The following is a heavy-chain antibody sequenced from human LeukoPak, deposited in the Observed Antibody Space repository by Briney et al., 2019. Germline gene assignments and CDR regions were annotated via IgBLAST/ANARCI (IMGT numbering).Heavy chain of an antibody. CDR2: INHSGST. V-gene: IGHV4-34*01. Sequence: PSETLSLTCAVYGGSFSGYYWSWIRQPPGKGLEWIGEINHSGSTNYNPSLKSRVTISVDTSKNQFSLKLSSVTAADTAVYYCARDPYDILTGYFHYFDYWGQGTLVTVSS. CDR3: ARDPYDILTGYFHYFDY. J-gene: IGHJ4*02. CDR1: GGSFSGYY. D-gene: IGHD3-9*01.